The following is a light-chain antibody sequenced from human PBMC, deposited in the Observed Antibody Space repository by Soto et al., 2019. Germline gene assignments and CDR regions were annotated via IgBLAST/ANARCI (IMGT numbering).Light chain of an antibody. V-gene: IGKV1-12*01. Sequence: DIQMTQSPSSLSASIGDRVTITCRASQGIGVRLAWFQQKPGKVPQYLIEAASTLARGVPARFSGSGSATYFILTINILQPEDVATYYCLQVNSFPRTFGPGTKVEIK. CDR3: LQVNSFPRT. CDR1: QGIGVR. J-gene: IGKJ1*01. CDR2: AAS.